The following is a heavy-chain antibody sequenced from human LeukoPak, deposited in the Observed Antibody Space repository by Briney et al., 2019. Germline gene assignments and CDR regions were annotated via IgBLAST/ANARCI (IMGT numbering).Heavy chain of an antibody. CDR2: IYYSGST. CDR3: GRGSEYFDY. CDR1: GGSISSSSYY. V-gene: IGHV4-39*01. J-gene: IGHJ4*02. Sequence: SETLSLTCAVSGGSISSSSYYWGWIRQPPGKGLEWIGSIYYSGSTYYNPSLKSRVTISVDTSKNQFSLKLSSVTAADTAVYYCGRGSEYFDYWGQGTLVTVSS. D-gene: IGHD3-10*01.